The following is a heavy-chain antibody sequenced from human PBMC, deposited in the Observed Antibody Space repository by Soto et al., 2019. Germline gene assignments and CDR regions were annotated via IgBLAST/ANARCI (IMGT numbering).Heavy chain of an antibody. V-gene: IGHV3-30*18. CDR2: ISYDGSNK. D-gene: IGHD4-4*01. CDR3: AKDNSGRAFNSNLDY. J-gene: IGHJ4*02. Sequence: GGSLRLSCAASGFTFSSYGMHWVRQAPGKGLEWVAVISYDGSNKYYADSVKGRFTISRDNSKNTLYLQMNSLRAEDTAVYYCAKDNSGRAFNSNLDYWGQGTLVTVSS. CDR1: GFTFSSYG.